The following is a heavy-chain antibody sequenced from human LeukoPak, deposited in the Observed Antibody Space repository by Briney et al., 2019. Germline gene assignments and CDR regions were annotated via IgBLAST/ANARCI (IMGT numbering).Heavy chain of an antibody. Sequence: SETLSLTCAVYGGSFSGYYWSWIRQPPGKGLEWIGEINHSGSTNCNPSLKSRVTISVDTSKNQFSLKLSSVTAADTAVYYCARGRPIRGVVVVAASYSRWFDPWGQGTLVTVSS. CDR2: INHSGST. CDR1: GGSFSGYY. D-gene: IGHD2-15*01. V-gene: IGHV4-34*01. CDR3: ARGRPIRGVVVVAASYSRWFDP. J-gene: IGHJ5*02.